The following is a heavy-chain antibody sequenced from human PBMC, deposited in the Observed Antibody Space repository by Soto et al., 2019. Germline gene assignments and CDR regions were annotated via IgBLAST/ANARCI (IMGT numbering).Heavy chain of an antibody. CDR3: AKVKNLGLNYYYGMDV. J-gene: IGHJ6*02. CDR1: GFTFGGYS. V-gene: IGHV3-30*18. CDR2: ISSDGNHK. Sequence: QVQLVESGGGGVQPGKSLRLSCAASGFTFGGYSMHWVRQAPGRGLEWVAVISSDGNHKYYADSVKGRFTISRDNSRNTLFLQMNSLRVEDTAVYYCAKVKNLGLNYYYGMDVWGQGTTVTVSS. D-gene: IGHD1-26*01.